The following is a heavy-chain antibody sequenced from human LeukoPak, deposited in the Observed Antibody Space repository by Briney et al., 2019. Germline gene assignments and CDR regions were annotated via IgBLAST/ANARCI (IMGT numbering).Heavy chain of an antibody. J-gene: IGHJ4*02. CDR2: IYYSGST. CDR1: GGSIISYY. D-gene: IGHD6-13*01. Sequence: SATLSLTCTVSGGSIISYYWSWIRQHPGKGLEWIGYIYYSGSTNYNPSLKSRVTILVDTSNNQFSLRLTSVTAADTAVYYCARGSQVGRAAAAFDYWGQGALVTVSS. CDR3: ARGSQVGRAAAAFDY. V-gene: IGHV4-59*08.